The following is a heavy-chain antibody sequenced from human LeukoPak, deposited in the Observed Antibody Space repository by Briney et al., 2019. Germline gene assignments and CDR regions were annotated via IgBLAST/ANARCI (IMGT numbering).Heavy chain of an antibody. V-gene: IGHV4-39*01. CDR1: GGSITSSSYY. D-gene: IGHD6-13*01. Sequence: KPSETLSLTCTVSGGSITSSSYYWGWIRQPPGKGLEWIGSIFYSGSTYYSPSLKSRVTISVDTSKTQFSLKLSSVTAADTAVYYCAKQQLVRCFDYWGQGTLVTVSS. CDR2: IFYSGST. J-gene: IGHJ4*02. CDR3: AKQQLVRCFDY.